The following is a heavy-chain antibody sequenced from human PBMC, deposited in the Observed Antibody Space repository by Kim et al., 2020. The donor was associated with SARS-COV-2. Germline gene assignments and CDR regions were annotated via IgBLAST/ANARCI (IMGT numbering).Heavy chain of an antibody. CDR3: TTGANGQQPRRDYYYGMDV. J-gene: IGHJ6*02. CDR1: GFTFSNAW. D-gene: IGHD6-13*01. Sequence: GGSLRLSCAASGFTFSNAWMSWVRQAPGKGLEWVGRIKSKTDGGTTDYAAPVKGRFTISRDDSKNTLYLQMNSLKTEDTAVYYCTTGANGQQPRRDYYYGMDVWGQGTTVTVSS. CDR2: IKSKTDGGTT. V-gene: IGHV3-15*01.